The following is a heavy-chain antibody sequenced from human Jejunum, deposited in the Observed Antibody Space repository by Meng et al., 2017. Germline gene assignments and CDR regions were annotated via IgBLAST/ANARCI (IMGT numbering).Heavy chain of an antibody. Sequence: GESLKIPCAASGFTFNSHAMSWVRQAPRKGLEWVAGISGSGVHAYDRGSVGGRFTISRDNSKNTLFLQIDSLGPEDTAIYYCAKALDGGGYNFERGSDSWGQGTLVTVSS. CDR1: GFTFNSHA. V-gene: IGHV3-23*01. D-gene: IGHD3-22*01. CDR2: ISGSGVHA. CDR3: AKALDGGGYNFERGSDS. J-gene: IGHJ4*02.